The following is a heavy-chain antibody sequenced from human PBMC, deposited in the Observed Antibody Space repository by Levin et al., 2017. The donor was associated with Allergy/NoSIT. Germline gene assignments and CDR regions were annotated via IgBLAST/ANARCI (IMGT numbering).Heavy chain of an antibody. V-gene: IGHV4-34*01. CDR3: ARGVIAVAGTKTRYFDL. CDR1: GGSFSGYY. D-gene: IGHD6-19*01. CDR2: INHSGST. J-gene: IGHJ2*01. Sequence: SETLSLTCAVYGGSFSGYYWSWIRQPPGKGLEWIGEINHSGSTNYNPSLKSRVTISVDTSKNQFSLKLSSVTAADTAVYYCARGVIAVAGTKTRYFDLWGRGTLVTVSS.